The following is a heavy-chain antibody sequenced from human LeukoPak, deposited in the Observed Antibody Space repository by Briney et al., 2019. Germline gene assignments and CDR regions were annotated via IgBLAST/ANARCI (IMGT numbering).Heavy chain of an antibody. CDR3: ARDGRSDFWIGYRPHAFDL. V-gene: IGHV4-38-2*02. Sequence: SETLSLTCAVSGYSISSGYYWGWIRQPPGKGLEWIGSIYHSGSTYYNPSLKSRVTISVDTSKNQFSLKLISVTAADTAVYSCARDGRSDFWIGYRPHAFDLWGQGTMVTVSS. D-gene: IGHD3-3*01. CDR1: GYSISSGYY. CDR2: IYHSGST. J-gene: IGHJ3*01.